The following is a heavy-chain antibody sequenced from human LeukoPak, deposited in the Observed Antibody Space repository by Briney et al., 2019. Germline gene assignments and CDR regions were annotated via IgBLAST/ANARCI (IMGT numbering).Heavy chain of an antibody. V-gene: IGHV3-11*01. CDR1: RFTFSDYY. Sequence: TGGSLRLSCAASRFTFSDYYMSWIRQAPGKGLEWVSYISSSGSTIYYADSVKGRFTISRDNAKNSLYLQMNSLRAEDTAVYYCARVTGDIVVVPAAGTDYWGQGTLVTVSS. J-gene: IGHJ4*02. CDR2: ISSSGSTI. CDR3: ARVTGDIVVVPAAGTDY. D-gene: IGHD2-2*01.